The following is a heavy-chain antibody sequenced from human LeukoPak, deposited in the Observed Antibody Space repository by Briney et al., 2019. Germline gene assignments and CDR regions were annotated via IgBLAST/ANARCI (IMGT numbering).Heavy chain of an antibody. CDR3: ARVAEHEYYDILTGYYIDPPFDY. V-gene: IGHV4-39*07. Sequence: SETLSLTCTVSGGSISSSDYYWGWIRQPPGKGLEWIGEINHSGSTNYNPSLKSRVTISVDTSKNQFSLKLSSVTAADTAVYYCARVAEHEYYDILTGYYIDPPFDYWGQGTLVTVSS. J-gene: IGHJ4*02. CDR2: INHSGST. CDR1: GGSISSSDYY. D-gene: IGHD3-9*01.